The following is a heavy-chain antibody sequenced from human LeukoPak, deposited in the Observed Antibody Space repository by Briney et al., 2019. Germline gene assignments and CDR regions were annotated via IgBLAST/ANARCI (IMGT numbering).Heavy chain of an antibody. J-gene: IGHJ4*02. V-gene: IGHV1-3*01. D-gene: IGHD5-24*01. CDR3: AREIDRDDYNRFFDY. Sequence: ASVKVSCKASGYTFSTYTVHWVRQAPGQRLEWMGWINAGNGNTKYSRNFQGRVSITRDTSASTAYMEMSSLRCEDTAVYYCAREIDRDDYNRFFDYWGQGTLVTVSS. CDR1: GYTFSTYT. CDR2: INAGNGNT.